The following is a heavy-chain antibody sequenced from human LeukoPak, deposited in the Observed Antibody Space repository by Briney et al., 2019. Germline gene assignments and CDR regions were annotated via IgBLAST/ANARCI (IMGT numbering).Heavy chain of an antibody. J-gene: IGHJ4*02. Sequence: VASVKVSCKASGYTFTSYGISWVRQAPGQGLEWMGWISAYNGNTNYAQKLQGRVTMTTDTSTSTAYMELSSLRSEDTAVYYCAKTPVGMVTLDYWGQGTLVTVSS. V-gene: IGHV1-18*01. CDR3: AKTPVGMVTLDY. D-gene: IGHD5-24*01. CDR1: GYTFTSYG. CDR2: ISAYNGNT.